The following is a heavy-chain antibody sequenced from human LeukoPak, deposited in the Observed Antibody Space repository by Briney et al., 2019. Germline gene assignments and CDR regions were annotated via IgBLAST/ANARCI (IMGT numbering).Heavy chain of an antibody. D-gene: IGHD3-3*01. J-gene: IGHJ4*02. CDR3: ARPYYDFWSGYHY. V-gene: IGHV3-7*01. CDR1: GFTYSNYW. CDR2: IKQDGSDK. Sequence: GGSLRLSCAASGFTYSNYWMSWVRQAPWKGLEWVANIKQDGSDKYYVDSVKGRFTISRDNAKNSLFLQMNSLRAEDTAVYYCARPYYDFWSGYHYWGQGTLVTVAS.